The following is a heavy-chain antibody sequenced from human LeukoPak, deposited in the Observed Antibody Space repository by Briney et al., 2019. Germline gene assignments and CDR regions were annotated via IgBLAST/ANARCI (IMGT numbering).Heavy chain of an antibody. CDR1: GYNFASYT. CDR2: INGDNGNT. Sequence: ASVKVSCTTSGYNFASYTMHWLRQAPGQSPEWMGSINGDNGNTKYSEKFQGRVTFTRDTSASSAYVELSRLRSEDTAVYYCARSSSGTYHYWGQGTLVTVSS. J-gene: IGHJ4*02. D-gene: IGHD3-10*01. V-gene: IGHV1-3*01. CDR3: ARSSSGTYHY.